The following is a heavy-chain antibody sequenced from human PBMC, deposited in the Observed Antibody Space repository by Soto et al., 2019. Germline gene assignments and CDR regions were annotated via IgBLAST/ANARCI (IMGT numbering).Heavy chain of an antibody. J-gene: IGHJ3*01. CDR3: ARDIVGVTPREYDDFDV. V-gene: IGHV1-3*01. CDR1: GFTFSDTL. Sequence: QVQLVQSGAELKNPGASVNISCQASGFTFSDTLINWVRQGPGQSLEWMGWINPANGNTRYSESFQSRVTISSLSSASTAYVELSDLTAEDTAVYYCARDIVGVTPREYDDFDVGGQGTMITVSS. CDR2: INPANGNT. D-gene: IGHD1-26*01.